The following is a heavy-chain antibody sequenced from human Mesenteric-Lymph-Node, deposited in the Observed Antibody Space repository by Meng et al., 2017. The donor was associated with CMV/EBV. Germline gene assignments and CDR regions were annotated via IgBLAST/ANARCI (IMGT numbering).Heavy chain of an antibody. CDR3: TRGDWYSSSWSGFDY. CDR2: IYYSGST. V-gene: IGHV4-59*01. D-gene: IGHD6-13*01. CDR1: GGSISSYY. J-gene: IGHJ4*02. Sequence: GSLRLSCTVSGGSISSYYWSWIRQPPGKGLEWIGYIYYSGSTNYNPSLKGRVTISIDTSKKQFSLKLSSVTAADTAMYYCTRGDWYSSSWSGFDYWGQGALVTVSS.